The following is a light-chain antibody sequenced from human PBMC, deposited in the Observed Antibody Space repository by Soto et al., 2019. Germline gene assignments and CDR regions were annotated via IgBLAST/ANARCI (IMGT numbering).Light chain of an antibody. CDR1: SSDIGTYNH. CDR3: CSYTTSSTLV. Sequence: QSALTQPASVSGSPGQSIAISCAGTSSDIGTYNHVSWYQQHPGKAPQLIIYEDINRPSGLSSRFSGSKSGNTASLTISVLQAEDEADYFCCSYTTSSTLVCGTGTKLTV. V-gene: IGLV2-14*01. CDR2: EDI. J-gene: IGLJ1*01.